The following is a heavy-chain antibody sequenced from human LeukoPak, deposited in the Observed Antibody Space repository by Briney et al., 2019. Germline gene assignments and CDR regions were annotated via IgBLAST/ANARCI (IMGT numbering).Heavy chain of an antibody. Sequence: SETLSLTCTVSGGSISSYYWSWIRQPPGKGLEWIGYIYYSGSTNYNPSLKSRVTISVDTSKNQFSLKLSSVTAADTAVYYCARFGSRSSGSAFDIWGQGTMVTAAS. J-gene: IGHJ3*02. CDR1: GGSISSYY. V-gene: IGHV4-59*08. CDR3: ARFGSRSSGSAFDI. D-gene: IGHD1-26*01. CDR2: IYYSGST.